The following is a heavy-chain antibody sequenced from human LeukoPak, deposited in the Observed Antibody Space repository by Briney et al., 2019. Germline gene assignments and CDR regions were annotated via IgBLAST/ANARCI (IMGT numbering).Heavy chain of an antibody. CDR3: ARQGSEIDY. Sequence: PGGSLRLSCTASGFTVSGTLMDWVRQAPGKGLEWLSCISSSGDTIYYADSVKGRFTVSRDNAENSLYLQMNSLRAEDTAMYYCARQGSEIDYWGQGTLVTVSS. CDR1: GFTVSGTL. J-gene: IGHJ4*02. CDR2: ISSSGDTI. V-gene: IGHV3-11*01.